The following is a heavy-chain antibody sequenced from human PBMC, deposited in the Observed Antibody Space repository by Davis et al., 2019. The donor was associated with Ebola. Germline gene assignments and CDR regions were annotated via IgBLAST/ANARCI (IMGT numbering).Heavy chain of an antibody. CDR3: ARSGLSFGVVKYHYGMDV. CDR2: ISSDGSNR. V-gene: IGHV3-30*07. D-gene: IGHD3-3*01. Sequence: PGGSLRLSCVASEFTFRDYSMNWVRQAPGKGLEWVSIISSDGSNRFYADSVKGRFTISRDNSKKTLYLQMNSLRAEDTAVYYCARSGLSFGVVKYHYGMDVWGKGTTVTVSS. CDR1: EFTFRDYS. J-gene: IGHJ6*04.